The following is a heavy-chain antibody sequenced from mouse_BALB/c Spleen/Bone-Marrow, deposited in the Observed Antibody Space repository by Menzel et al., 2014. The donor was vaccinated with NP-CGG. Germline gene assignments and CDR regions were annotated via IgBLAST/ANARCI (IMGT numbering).Heavy chain of an antibody. Sequence: VQLQESGVELAKPGASVKMSCKASGYTSTRYWMHWVKQRPGQGLEWIGYINPSTGDTEYNQKFKDKATLTADMSSSTAYMQLSSLTSEDSAVYYCARGNYEAMDSWGQGTSVTVSS. V-gene: IGHV1-7*01. CDR3: ARGNYEAMDS. CDR1: GYTSTRYW. CDR2: INPSTGDT. D-gene: IGHD2-1*01. J-gene: IGHJ4*01.